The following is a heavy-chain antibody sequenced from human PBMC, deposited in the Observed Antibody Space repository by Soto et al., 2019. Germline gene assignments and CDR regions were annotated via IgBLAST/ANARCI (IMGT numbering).Heavy chain of an antibody. CDR1: GDSVSSNTAS. J-gene: IGHJ5*02. Sequence: SQTLSLTCAISGDSVSSNTASWNWIRQSPSRGLEWLGRTYFRSKWYNDYAVSVKSRTIINPDTSNNQFSLQLNSVTPEDTAVYFCAKGDNLGPKTGYAVDPWGQGSMVTV. CDR3: AKGDNLGPKTGYAVDP. CDR2: TYFRSKWYN. D-gene: IGHD5-12*01. V-gene: IGHV6-1*01.